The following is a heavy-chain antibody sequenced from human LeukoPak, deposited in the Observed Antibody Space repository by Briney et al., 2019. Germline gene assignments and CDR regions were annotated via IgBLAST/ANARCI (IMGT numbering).Heavy chain of an antibody. CDR3: ARGYGSGWL. Sequence: GGSLRLSCAASGFTFSDYYMSWIRQAPGKGLEWVSFISSSGSYTMSAGSVKGRFTISRDNAKNSLYLQMDSLRAEDTAVYYCARGYGSGWLWGQGTLVTVSS. CDR1: GFTFSDYY. D-gene: IGHD6-19*01. J-gene: IGHJ4*02. CDR2: ISSSGSYT. V-gene: IGHV3-11*06.